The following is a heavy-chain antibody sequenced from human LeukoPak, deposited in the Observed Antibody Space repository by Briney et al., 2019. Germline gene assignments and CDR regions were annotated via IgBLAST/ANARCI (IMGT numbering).Heavy chain of an antibody. D-gene: IGHD6-13*01. Sequence: GGSLRLSCAASGFTFSDYYMSWIRQTPGKGLEWVSYISSSGSTIYYADSVKGRFTISRDISKNTLYLQMNSLRAEDTAVYYCAREGGIAAAGSYFDYWGQGTLVTVSS. CDR3: AREGGIAAAGSYFDY. CDR2: ISSSGSTI. V-gene: IGHV3-11*01. CDR1: GFTFSDYY. J-gene: IGHJ4*02.